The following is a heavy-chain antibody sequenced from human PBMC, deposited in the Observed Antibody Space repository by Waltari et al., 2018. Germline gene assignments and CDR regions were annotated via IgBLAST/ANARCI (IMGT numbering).Heavy chain of an antibody. D-gene: IGHD6-13*01. CDR1: GFIFSSYW. Sequence: EVQLVESGGGLVQPGGSLRLSCAASGFIFSSYWMHWVRQAPGKGLVSVSTINTDGSITRYADSVRGRFTISRDNAKNTLFLQMNSLRAEDTAMYYCVLYSSSFLGDCWGQGTLVTVSS. CDR3: VLYSSSFLGDC. V-gene: IGHV3-74*01. CDR2: INTDGSIT. J-gene: IGHJ4*02.